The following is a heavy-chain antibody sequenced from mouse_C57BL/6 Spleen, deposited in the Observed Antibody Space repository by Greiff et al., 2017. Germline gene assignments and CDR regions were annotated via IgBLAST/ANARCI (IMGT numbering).Heavy chain of an antibody. J-gene: IGHJ4*01. Sequence: EVKLVESGGGLVQPKGSLKLSCAASGFSFNTYAMNWVRQAPGKGLEWVARIRSKSNNYATYYADSVKDRFTISRDDSESMLYLQMNNLKTEDTAMYYCVRYDYDGYYYAMDYWGQGTSVTVSS. D-gene: IGHD2-4*01. CDR3: VRYDYDGYYYAMDY. CDR2: IRSKSNNYAT. CDR1: GFSFNTYA. V-gene: IGHV10-1*01.